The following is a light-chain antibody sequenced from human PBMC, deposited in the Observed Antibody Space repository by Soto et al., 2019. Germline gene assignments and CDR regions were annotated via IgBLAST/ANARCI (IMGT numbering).Light chain of an antibody. CDR3: AAWDDSLNGVV. CDR2: SNS. V-gene: IGLV1-44*01. J-gene: IGLJ2*01. Sequence: QSLLTQPPSASGTPGQRVTISCSGSTSNIGTNTVNWYQHLPGTAPKLLIYSNSQRPSGVPDRFSGSKSGTSASLAISGLQSEDEADYYCAAWDDSLNGVVFGGGTKLTVL. CDR1: TSNIGTNT.